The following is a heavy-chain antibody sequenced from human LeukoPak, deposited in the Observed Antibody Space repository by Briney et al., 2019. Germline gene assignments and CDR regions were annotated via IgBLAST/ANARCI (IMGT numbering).Heavy chain of an antibody. CDR3: AKDLADIVVVVAAPDY. CDR2: ISGSGGST. Sequence: PGGSLRLSCAASGFTFSSYAMSWVRQAPGKGLEWVSAISGSGGSTYYADSVKGRFTISRDNSKNTLYLQMNSLRAEDTAVYYCAKDLADIVVVVAAPDYWGQGTLVTVSS. V-gene: IGHV3-23*01. CDR1: GFTFSSYA. J-gene: IGHJ4*02. D-gene: IGHD2-15*01.